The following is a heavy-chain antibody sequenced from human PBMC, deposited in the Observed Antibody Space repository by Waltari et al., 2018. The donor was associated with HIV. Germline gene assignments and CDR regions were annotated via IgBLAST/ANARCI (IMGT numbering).Heavy chain of an antibody. J-gene: IGHJ6*02. D-gene: IGHD2-15*01. CDR1: GLTLSDYS. Sequence: EVQLVESGGKLVQPGGSLRLSCLASGLTLSDYSMNWVRQGPGKGREWVEYIMATGTTIFYANSLKGRFTVSRDNVENSLYLDMSSLRAEDTGDYYCARCETVVTPFINKYLGLDVWGPGTTVTVSS. CDR2: IMATGTTI. V-gene: IGHV3-48*01. CDR3: ARCETVVTPFINKYLGLDV.